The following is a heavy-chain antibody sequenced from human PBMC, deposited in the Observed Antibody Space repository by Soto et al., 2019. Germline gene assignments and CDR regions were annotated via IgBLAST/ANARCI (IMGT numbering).Heavy chain of an antibody. CDR3: ARYRIAARLGAPLAIDY. Sequence: LGESLKISCKGSGYSFTSYWISWVRQMPGKGLEWMGRIDPSDSYTNYSPSFQGHVTISADKSISTAYLQWSSLKASDTAMYYCARYRIAARLGAPLAIDYWGQGTQVTVSS. CDR1: GYSFTSYW. D-gene: IGHD6-6*01. V-gene: IGHV5-10-1*01. J-gene: IGHJ4*02. CDR2: IDPSDSYT.